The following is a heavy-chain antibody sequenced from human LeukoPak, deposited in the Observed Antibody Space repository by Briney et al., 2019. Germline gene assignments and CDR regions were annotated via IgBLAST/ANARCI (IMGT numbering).Heavy chain of an antibody. CDR2: ISGSGGST. J-gene: IGHJ5*02. V-gene: IGHV3-23*01. CDR1: GFTFSSYA. D-gene: IGHD2-15*01. CDR3: AKRVVAAQGDNWFDP. Sequence: PGGSLRLSCAASGFTFSSYAMSWVRQAPGKGLEWVSAISGSGGSTYYADSVKGRFTISRDNSKNTLYLQMNSLRAEDTAAYYCAKRVVAAQGDNWFDPWGQGTLVTVSS.